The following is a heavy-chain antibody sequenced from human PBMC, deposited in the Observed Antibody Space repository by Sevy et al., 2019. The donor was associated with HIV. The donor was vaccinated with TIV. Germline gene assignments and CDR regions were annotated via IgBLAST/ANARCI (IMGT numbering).Heavy chain of an antibody. CDR2: LSFGCGKI. CDR3: AREGCTRPHDY. V-gene: IGHV3-23*01. D-gene: IGHD2-8*01. J-gene: IGHJ4*02. Sequence: GGCLRLSCAVSGFNFNIYSMSWVRQAPGKGLEWVSTLSFGCGKINYADSVKGRFIVSRDDSKNTLYLQMNSLRAEDTAVYFCAREGCTRPHDYWGQGTLVTLSS. CDR1: GFNFNIYS.